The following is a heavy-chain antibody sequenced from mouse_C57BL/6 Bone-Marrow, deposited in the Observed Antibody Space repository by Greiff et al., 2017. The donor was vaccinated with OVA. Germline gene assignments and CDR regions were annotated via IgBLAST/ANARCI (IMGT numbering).Heavy chain of an antibody. CDR2: IHPNSGST. V-gene: IGHV1-64*01. Sequence: QVQLQQPGAELVKPGASVKLSCKASGYTFTSYWMPWLKQRPGQGLEWIGMIHPNSGSTNYNEQFKSKSTLTVDKSSSTAYMQLSSLTSEDSAVYYCARERAYYSNPYYFDYWGKGTTLTVSS. J-gene: IGHJ2*01. CDR1: GYTFTSYW. CDR3: ARERAYYSNPYYFDY. D-gene: IGHD2-5*01.